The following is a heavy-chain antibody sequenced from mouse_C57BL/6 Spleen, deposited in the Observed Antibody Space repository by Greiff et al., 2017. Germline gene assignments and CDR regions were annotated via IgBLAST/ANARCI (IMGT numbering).Heavy chain of an antibody. D-gene: IGHD2-5*01. CDR2: IYPGDGDT. J-gene: IGHJ4*01. Sequence: QVQLKESGPELVKPGASVKISCKASGYAFSSSWMNWVKQRPGKGLEWIGRIYPGDGDTNYNGKFKGKATLTADKSSSTAYMQLSSLTSEDSAVYFCAREAYSNYHRYAMDYWGQGTSVTVSS. CDR1: GYAFSSSW. CDR3: AREAYSNYHRYAMDY. V-gene: IGHV1-82*01.